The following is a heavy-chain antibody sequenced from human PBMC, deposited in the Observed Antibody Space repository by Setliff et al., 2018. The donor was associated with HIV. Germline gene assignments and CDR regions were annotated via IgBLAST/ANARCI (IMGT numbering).Heavy chain of an antibody. CDR3: ARDYYNFQDM. Sequence: SETLSLTCTVSGDSITSGTYYWSWIRQPAGMRLEWIGQTYSSGSTKCNPSLKSRVTISVDTSKNQFSLKLSSVTAADSAVYYCARDYYNFQDMWGQGTMVTVSS. CDR2: TYSSGST. V-gene: IGHV4-61*10. CDR1: GDSITSGTYY. J-gene: IGHJ3*02. D-gene: IGHD3-3*01.